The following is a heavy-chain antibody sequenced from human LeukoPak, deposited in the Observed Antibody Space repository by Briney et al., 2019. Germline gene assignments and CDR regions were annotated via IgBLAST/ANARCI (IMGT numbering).Heavy chain of an antibody. D-gene: IGHD3-3*01. CDR1: GGTFSSYA. Sequence: ASVKVSCKAPGGTFSSYAISWVRQAPGQGLEWMGGIIPIFGTANYAQKFQGRVTITADESTSTAYMELSSLRSEDTAVYYCARDRSGSYGMDVWGQGTTVTVSS. CDR2: IIPIFGTA. CDR3: ARDRSGSYGMDV. V-gene: IGHV1-69*01. J-gene: IGHJ6*02.